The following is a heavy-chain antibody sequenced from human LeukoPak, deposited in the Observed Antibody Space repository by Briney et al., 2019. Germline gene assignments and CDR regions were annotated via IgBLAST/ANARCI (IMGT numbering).Heavy chain of an antibody. CDR2: IYYSGST. D-gene: IGHD5/OR15-5a*01. V-gene: IGHV4-59*08. J-gene: IGHJ5*02. CDR3: ARDGFGVFWFDP. Sequence: SETLSLTCTVSGGSISSYYWSWIRQPPGKGLEWIGYIYYSGSTNYNPSLKSRVTISVDTSKNQFSLKLSSVTAADTAVYYCARDGFGVFWFDPWGQGTLVTVSS. CDR1: GGSISSYY.